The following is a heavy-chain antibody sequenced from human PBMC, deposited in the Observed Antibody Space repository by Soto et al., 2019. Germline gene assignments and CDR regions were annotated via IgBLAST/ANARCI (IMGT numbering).Heavy chain of an antibody. D-gene: IGHD2-21*02. V-gene: IGHV4-39*01. CDR1: GDSINSRSYY. CDR2: IYYSGRT. Sequence: ETLSLTCTVTGDSINSRSYYWGWIRQPPGKGLEWIGSIYYSGRTYNNPSLRSRVSMSIDTSKDQFSLKLKSVTAAATTLYLCARQRTSVVTQSYFDVWGPGSMVT. J-gene: IGHJ4*02. CDR3: ARQRTSVVTQSYFDV.